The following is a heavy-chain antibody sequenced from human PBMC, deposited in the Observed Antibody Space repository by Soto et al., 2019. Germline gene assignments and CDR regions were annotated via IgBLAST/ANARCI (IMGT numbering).Heavy chain of an antibody. CDR2: ISAYNGNT. J-gene: IGHJ6*02. CDR3: ARPFYDFWSGSYYGMDV. D-gene: IGHD3-3*01. Sequence: ASVKVSCKASGYTFTSYGISWVRQAPGQGLEWMGWISAYNGNTNYAQKLQGRVTMTTDTSTSTAYMELRSLRSDDTAVYYCARPFYDFWSGSYYGMDVWGQGTTVTVSS. V-gene: IGHV1-18*01. CDR1: GYTFTSYG.